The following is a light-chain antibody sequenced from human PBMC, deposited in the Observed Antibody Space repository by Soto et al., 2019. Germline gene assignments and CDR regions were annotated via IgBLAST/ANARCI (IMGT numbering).Light chain of an antibody. V-gene: IGKV3-20*01. CDR1: QSVGSSY. CDR3: QQYDASPIT. Sequence: EIVLTQSPGTLSLSPGERATLSCRASQSVGSSYLAWYQQKPGQAPRLLISGISKRATGIPDRFSGGGSGTDFTLTISRLEPEDFALYICQQYDASPITFGQGTRLEIK. J-gene: IGKJ5*01. CDR2: GIS.